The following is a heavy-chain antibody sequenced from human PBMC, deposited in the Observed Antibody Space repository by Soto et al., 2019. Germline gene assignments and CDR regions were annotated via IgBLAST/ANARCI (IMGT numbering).Heavy chain of an antibody. CDR1: GGSISSHY. V-gene: IGHV4-59*11. D-gene: IGHD1-26*01. CDR3: ARDGREASGMDV. CDR2: IYYRGST. J-gene: IGHJ6*02. Sequence: SETLSLTCTVSGGSISSHYWSWVRQAPGKGLEWIGHIYYRGSTSYNPSLRSRSTISVDTSNNQFSLKLNSVTTADTAVYYCARDGREASGMDVWGQGTKVTVS.